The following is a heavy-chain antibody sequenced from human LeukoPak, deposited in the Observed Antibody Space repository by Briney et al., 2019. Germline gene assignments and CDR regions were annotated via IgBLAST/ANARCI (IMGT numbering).Heavy chain of an antibody. V-gene: IGHV1-8*01. CDR3: ARAYCSSTSCYLVIYYYYGMDV. J-gene: IGHJ6*02. CDR1: GYTFTSYD. CDR2: MNPNSGNT. Sequence: SVKVSCKASGYTFTSYDSNWLGQATGQGLEWMGWMNPNSGNTGYAQKFQGRVTMNRNSSISTAHMELSSLKSEATAVYSCARAYCSSTSCYLVIYYYYGMDVWGQGTTLTVSS. D-gene: IGHD2-2*01.